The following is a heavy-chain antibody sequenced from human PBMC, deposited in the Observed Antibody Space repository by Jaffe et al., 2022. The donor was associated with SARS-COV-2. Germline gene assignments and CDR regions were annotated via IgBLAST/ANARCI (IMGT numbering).Heavy chain of an antibody. D-gene: IGHD5-18*01. J-gene: IGHJ4*02. CDR3: ARVLSTAHREDFDY. CDR1: GFTFSSYA. V-gene: IGHV3-30-3*01. Sequence: QVQLVESGGGVVQPGRSLRLSCAASGFTFSSYAMHWVRQAPGKGLEWVAVISYDGSNKYYADSVKGRFTISRDNSKNTLYLQMNSLRAEDTAVYYCARVLSTAHREDFDYWGQGTLVTVSS. CDR2: ISYDGSNK.